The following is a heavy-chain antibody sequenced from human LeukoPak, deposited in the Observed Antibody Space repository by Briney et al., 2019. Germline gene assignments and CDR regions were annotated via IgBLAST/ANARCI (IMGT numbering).Heavy chain of an antibody. D-gene: IGHD3-10*01. Sequence: PGGSLRLSCAASGFTFSRYSMTWVRQAPGKGREWISFISSSRSTTYYADSVKGRCTISRDNAKNSLFLQMNSLRAEDTAVYYCERDSAACRGCAFDLWGQGTVVTVSS. J-gene: IGHJ3*01. CDR1: GFTFSRYS. V-gene: IGHV3-48*04. CDR3: ERDSAACRGCAFDL. CDR2: ISSSRSTT.